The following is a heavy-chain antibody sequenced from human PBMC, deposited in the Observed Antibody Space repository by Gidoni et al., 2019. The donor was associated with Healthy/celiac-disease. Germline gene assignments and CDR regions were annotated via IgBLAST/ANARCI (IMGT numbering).Heavy chain of an antibody. CDR2: IKQDGSEK. D-gene: IGHD3-3*01. J-gene: IGHJ4*02. CDR1: GFTLSSYW. V-gene: IGHV3-7*03. Sequence: EVQLVESGGGLVQPGGTLRLSCAASGFTLSSYWMSWVRQAPGKGLEWVANIKQDGSEKYYVDSVKGRFTISRDNAKNSLYLQMNSLRAEDTAVYYCARDIRDWRVFVAWNYWGQGTLVTVSS. CDR3: ARDIRDWRVFVAWNY.